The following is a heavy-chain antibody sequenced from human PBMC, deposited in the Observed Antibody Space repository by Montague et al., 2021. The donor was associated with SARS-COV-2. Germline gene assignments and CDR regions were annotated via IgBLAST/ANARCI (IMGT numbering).Heavy chain of an antibody. V-gene: IGHV4-39*01. CDR2: IYYRGST. CDR1: GGSISSSIYY. CDR3: ATQEDPSGWIPGPLDF. Sequence: SETLSLTCTVSGGSISSSIYYWAWIRQPPGKGLEWIGSIYYRGSTYYNPSLKSRVFISVDTSKNQLSLTLTSVTAADTAVYYCATQEDPSGWIPGPLDFWGQGTLLSVSS. D-gene: IGHD6-19*01. J-gene: IGHJ4*02.